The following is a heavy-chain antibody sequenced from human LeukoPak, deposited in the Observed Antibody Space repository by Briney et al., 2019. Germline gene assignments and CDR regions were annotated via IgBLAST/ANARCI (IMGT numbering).Heavy chain of an antibody. CDR2: INDSGTT. CDR1: GGSFSGYY. V-gene: IGHV4-34*01. Sequence: PSETLSPTCAVYGGSFSGYYWSWIRQPPGKGLEWIGEINDSGTTFYNPSLKSRLAISVDPSKNQFSVKLNSVTAADTALYYCARQSRSNSWFSGGPKALNWFDSWAQGTLVTVSS. D-gene: IGHD6-13*01. J-gene: IGHJ5*01. CDR3: ARQSRSNSWFSGGPKALNWFDS.